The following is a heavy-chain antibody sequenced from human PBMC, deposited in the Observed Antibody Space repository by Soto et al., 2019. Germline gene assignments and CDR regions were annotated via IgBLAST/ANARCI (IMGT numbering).Heavy chain of an antibody. D-gene: IGHD3-10*01. CDR2: IYHSGST. J-gene: IGHJ4*02. CDR3: ATLGDDIRGVPRLGLDC. CDR1: GGSISSTKW. Sequence: QVQLQESGPGLVKPSGTLSLTCAVSGGSISSTKWWRWVRQTPGKGLEWIGEIYHSGSTNYNQSLKRRGAVSLAKSKNQFSLKVTSVTAAATAVYYCATLGDDIRGVPRLGLDCWGPGILVTVSS. V-gene: IGHV4-4*02.